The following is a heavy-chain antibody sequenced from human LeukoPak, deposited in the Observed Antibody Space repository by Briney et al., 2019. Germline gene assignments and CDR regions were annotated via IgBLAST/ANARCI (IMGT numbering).Heavy chain of an antibody. J-gene: IGHJ3*02. CDR1: GESFSGYY. V-gene: IGHV4-34*01. D-gene: IGHD1-26*01. Sequence: SETLSVTCAVYGESFSGYYWSWIRQPQGKGLEWIGEINHSGSTNYNPSLKSRVTISVDTSKNQFSLKLSSVTAADTAVYYCARDLSGSYHDAFDIWGQGTMVTVSS. CDR2: INHSGST. CDR3: ARDLSGSYHDAFDI.